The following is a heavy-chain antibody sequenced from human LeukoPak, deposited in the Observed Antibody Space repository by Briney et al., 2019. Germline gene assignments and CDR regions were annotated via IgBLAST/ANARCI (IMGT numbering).Heavy chain of an antibody. CDR1: GYTFNTYY. V-gene: IGHV1-46*02. D-gene: IGHD1-26*01. CDR2: INPSDGWT. Sequence: ASVTVSCKASGYTFNTYYIHCVRHAPGQGLERLAIINPSDGWTNYAQKFKGRVAVTGDTSTSTVYMELSRLRSDDTAVYYCARDDTIAEGIGFEYWGQGTLVTVSP. CDR3: ARDDTIAEGIGFEY. J-gene: IGHJ4*02.